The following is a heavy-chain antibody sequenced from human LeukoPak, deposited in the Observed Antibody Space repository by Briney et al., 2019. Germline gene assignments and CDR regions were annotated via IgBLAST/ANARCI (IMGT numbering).Heavy chain of an antibody. CDR1: GFTFSSYW. CDR2: INSDGSST. D-gene: IGHD5-12*01. Sequence: GGSLRLSCAASGFTFSSYWMHWVRQAPGKGLVWVSRINSDGSSTSYADSVKGRFTISRDNAKNTLYLQTNSLRAEDTAVYYCARSKYSGYEYYFDYWGQGTLVTVSS. V-gene: IGHV3-74*01. CDR3: ARSKYSGYEYYFDY. J-gene: IGHJ4*02.